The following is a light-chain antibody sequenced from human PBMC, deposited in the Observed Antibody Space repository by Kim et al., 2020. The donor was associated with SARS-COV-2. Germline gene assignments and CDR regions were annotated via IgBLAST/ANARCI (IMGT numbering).Light chain of an antibody. CDR2: DAS. CDR1: QTRSGR. CDR3: QHRKT. Sequence: STLSASVGDRVTITCRASQTRSGRLDWYQQKPGKAPKLLIFDASTLESGVPSRFRGSGSGTDFILTISSLQPDDSATYYCQHRKTFGQGTKVDIK. J-gene: IGKJ1*01. V-gene: IGKV1-5*01.